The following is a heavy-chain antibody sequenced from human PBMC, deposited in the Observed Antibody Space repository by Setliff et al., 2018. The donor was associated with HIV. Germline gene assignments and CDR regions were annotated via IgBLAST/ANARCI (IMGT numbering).Heavy chain of an antibody. V-gene: IGHV4-38-2*01. J-gene: IGHJ4*02. D-gene: IGHD6-13*01. CDR2: LSHSGTT. Sequence: SETLSLTCAVSNYSVRSSFFWGWIRQSPVRGLEWIGSLSHSGTTYYSPSRKSRVTMSVDTSKNQFSLNLTSVTAADTALYFCARLYSGTWFYLDYWGQGILVTVSS. CDR1: NYSVRSSFF. CDR3: ARLYSGTWFYLDY.